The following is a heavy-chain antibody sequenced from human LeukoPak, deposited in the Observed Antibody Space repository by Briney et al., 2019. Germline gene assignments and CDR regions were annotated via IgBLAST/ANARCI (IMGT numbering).Heavy chain of an antibody. D-gene: IGHD6-13*01. CDR2: IYPGDPDT. CDR1: GYSFTSYW. Sequence: GESLKISCKGSGYSFTSYWIGWVRQMPGKGLEWMGIIYPGDPDTRYSPSFQGQVTISADKSISTAYLQWSSLKASDTAMYYCARHVGYSSSWFPMDYWGQGTLVTVSS. V-gene: IGHV5-51*01. CDR3: ARHVGYSSSWFPMDY. J-gene: IGHJ4*02.